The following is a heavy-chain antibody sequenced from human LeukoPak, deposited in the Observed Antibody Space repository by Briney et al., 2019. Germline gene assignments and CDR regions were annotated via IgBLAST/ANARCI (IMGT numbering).Heavy chain of an antibody. Sequence: PSETLSLTCAVYGGSFSGYYWSWIRQPPGKGQEWIGEINHSGSTNYNPSLKSRVTISVDTSKNQFSLKLSSVTAADTAVYYCASRIFWSGPKTFDYWGQGTLVTVSS. V-gene: IGHV4-34*01. CDR1: GGSFSGYY. CDR2: INHSGST. D-gene: IGHD3-3*01. J-gene: IGHJ4*02. CDR3: ASRIFWSGPKTFDY.